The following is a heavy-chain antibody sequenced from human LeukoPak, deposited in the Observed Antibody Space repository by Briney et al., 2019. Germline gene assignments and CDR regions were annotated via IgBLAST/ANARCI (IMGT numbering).Heavy chain of an antibody. Sequence: PSETLSLTCTVSGGSISSYYWSWIRQPPGKGLEWIGYIYYSGSTYYNPSLKSRVTISVDTSKNQFSLKLSSVTAADTAVYYCAREAVTRYYYYYGMDVWGQGTTVTVSS. V-gene: IGHV4-59*12. CDR3: AREAVTRYYYYYGMDV. CDR1: GGSISSYY. CDR2: IYYSGST. J-gene: IGHJ6*02. D-gene: IGHD4-11*01.